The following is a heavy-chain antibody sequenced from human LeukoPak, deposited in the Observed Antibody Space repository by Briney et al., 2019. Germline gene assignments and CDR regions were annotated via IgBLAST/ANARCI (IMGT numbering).Heavy chain of an antibody. V-gene: IGHV4-59*01. Sequence: PSETLCLSCAVSGGSISSYYRSWIRQPPGQGLEWIGYVYYSGSTNYNPSLKSRVTISVDTSKNQFSLKLRSVTAADTAVYYCAGRGAENGRASCTQYCSPWGRGTLVTVSS. D-gene: IGHD2-2*01. CDR3: AGRGAENGRASCTQYCSP. CDR1: GGSISSYY. J-gene: IGHJ1*01. CDR2: VYYSGST.